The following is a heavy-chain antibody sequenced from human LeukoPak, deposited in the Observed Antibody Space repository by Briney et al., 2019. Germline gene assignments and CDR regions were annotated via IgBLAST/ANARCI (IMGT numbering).Heavy chain of an antibody. J-gene: IGHJ4*02. V-gene: IGHV4-59*12. Sequence: PSETLSLTCTVSGGSISSYYWSWIRQPPGKGLEWIAYIYYSGSTNYNPSLKSRVTISVDTSKNQFSLKLSSVTAADTAVYYCARDLRAVVLEGYFDYWGQGTLVTVSS. CDR3: ARDLRAVVLEGYFDY. CDR1: GGSISSYY. CDR2: IYYSGST. D-gene: IGHD2-15*01.